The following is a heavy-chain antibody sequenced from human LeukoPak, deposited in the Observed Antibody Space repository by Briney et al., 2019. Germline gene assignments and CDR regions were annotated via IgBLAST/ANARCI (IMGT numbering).Heavy chain of an antibody. Sequence: GGSLRLSCAASGFTFSNAWMSWVRQAPGRGLEWVGRIKSKTDGGTTDYAAPVKGRFTISRDDSKNTLYLQMNSLKTEDTAVYYCTTLTFGGVIVLDYFDYWGQGTLVTVSS. CDR1: GFTFSNAW. CDR3: TTLTFGGVIVLDYFDY. D-gene: IGHD3-16*02. V-gene: IGHV3-15*01. J-gene: IGHJ4*02. CDR2: IKSKTDGGTT.